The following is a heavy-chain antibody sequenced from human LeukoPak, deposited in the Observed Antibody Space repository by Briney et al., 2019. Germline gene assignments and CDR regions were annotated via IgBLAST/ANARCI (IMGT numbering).Heavy chain of an antibody. D-gene: IGHD3-10*01. Sequence: ASVKVSCKVSGYTLTELSMHWVRQAPGKGLEWMGGFDPEDGETIYAQKFQGRVTMTEDTSTDTAYMELSSLRSEDTAVYYCNVYTMVRGGGDIWGQGTMVTVSS. V-gene: IGHV1-24*01. CDR1: GYTLTELS. CDR2: FDPEDGET. J-gene: IGHJ3*02. CDR3: NVYTMVRGGGDI.